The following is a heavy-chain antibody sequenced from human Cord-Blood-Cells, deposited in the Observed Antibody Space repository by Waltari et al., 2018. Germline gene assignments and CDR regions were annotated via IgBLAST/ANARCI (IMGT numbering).Heavy chain of an antibody. D-gene: IGHD6-13*01. CDR1: GGSFSGYY. CDR3: ARAPVRIAAADDGFDY. CDR2: IHHMGRP. V-gene: IGHV4-34*01. J-gene: IGHJ4*02. Sequence: QVQLQQWGAGLLKPSETLSLTCAVYGGSFSGYYWSWLRQPPGKGLEWIGEIHHMGRPNDNPAVKGEVTKSGETSKDWLALRRGSVTAGETAVYDCARAPVRIAAADDGFDYWGEGTLVTVSS.